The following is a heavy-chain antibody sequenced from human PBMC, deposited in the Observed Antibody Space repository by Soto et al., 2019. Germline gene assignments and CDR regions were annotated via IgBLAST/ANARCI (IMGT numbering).Heavy chain of an antibody. V-gene: IGHV1-69*01. CDR1: GGTFSSYA. CDR2: IIPIFGTA. J-gene: IGHJ6*02. CDR3: AISRYCGGDCFPPYYYYGMDV. D-gene: IGHD2-21*02. Sequence: QVQLVQSGAEVKKPGSSVKVSCKASGGTFSSYAISWVRQAPGQGLEWMGGIIPIFGTANYAQKFQGRVTITADESTSTAYMELSSLGSEDTAVYYCAISRYCGGDCFPPYYYYGMDVWGQGTTVTVSS.